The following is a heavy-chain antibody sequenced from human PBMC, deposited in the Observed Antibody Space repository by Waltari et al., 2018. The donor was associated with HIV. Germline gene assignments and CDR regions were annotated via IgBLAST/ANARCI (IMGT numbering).Heavy chain of an antibody. V-gene: IGHV3-48*01. CDR2: SSATCTTI. D-gene: IGHD2-15*01. J-gene: IGHJ6*02. CDR1: GFTFSDYS. Sequence: EVQLVESGGKLVQPGGSLRLSCLASGFTFSDYSMNWVRQGPGKGLEWVTYSSATCTTIVSVNSVKGRFNVSRDNVENSLYLDMSSLRAEDTGDYYCARCETVVTPFINKYLGLDVWGPGTTVTVSS. CDR3: ARCETVVTPFINKYLGLDV.